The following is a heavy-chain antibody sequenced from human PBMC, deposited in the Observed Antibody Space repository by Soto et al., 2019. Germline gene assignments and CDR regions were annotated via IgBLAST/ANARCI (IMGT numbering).Heavy chain of an antibody. V-gene: IGHV1-18*01. CDR3: ARDPPPPDY. CDR2: ISAYNGNT. CDR1: GYTFASYA. Sequence: QVQLVRSGAEGKKPGAPVKVSGKASGYTFASYAISWMRQAPGQGLEWMGWISAYNGNTNYAQKLQGRVTMTTDTSTSTAYMELRSLRSDDTAVYYCARDPPPPDYWGQGTLVTVSS. J-gene: IGHJ4*02.